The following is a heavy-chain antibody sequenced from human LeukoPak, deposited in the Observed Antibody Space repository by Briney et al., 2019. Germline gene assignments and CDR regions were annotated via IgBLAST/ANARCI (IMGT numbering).Heavy chain of an antibody. CDR2: IRQDGGEK. CDR3: ARDGTAAGLDFDL. Sequence: GGSLRLSCAVSGFTFSSYWMNWVRQAPGKGLEWVASIRQDGGEKSYVDSVKGRFTISRDNTKNSLYLQINSLRAEDTAVYYCARDGTAAGLDFDLWGQGTLVTVSS. J-gene: IGHJ4*01. D-gene: IGHD6-13*01. CDR1: GFTFSSYW. V-gene: IGHV3-7*01.